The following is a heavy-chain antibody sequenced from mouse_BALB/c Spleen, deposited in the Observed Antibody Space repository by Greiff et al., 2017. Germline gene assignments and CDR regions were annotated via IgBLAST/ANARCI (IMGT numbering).Heavy chain of an antibody. V-gene: IGHV5-17*02. Sequence: EVHLVESGGGLVQPGGSRKLSCAASGFTFSSFGMHWVRQAPEKGLEWVAYISSGSSTIYYADTVKGRFTISRDNPKNTLFLQMTSLRSEDTAMYYCAREGKLGAWFAYWGQGTLVTVSA. CDR3: AREGKLGAWFAY. D-gene: IGHD4-1*01. CDR2: ISSGSSTI. J-gene: IGHJ3*01. CDR1: GFTFSSFG.